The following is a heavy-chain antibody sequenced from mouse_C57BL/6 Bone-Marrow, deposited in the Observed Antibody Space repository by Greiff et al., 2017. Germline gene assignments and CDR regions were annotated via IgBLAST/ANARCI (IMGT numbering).Heavy chain of an antibody. D-gene: IGHD1-1*01. CDR3: ARVDYYGSSYDY. CDR1: GYAFTHYL. Sequence: VQLQQSGAELVRPGTSVKVSCKASGYAFTHYLIEWVKQRPGQGLEWIGVINPGSGVTNYNEKFKGKATLTADKSSSTAYMQLSSLTSEDSAVYFCARVDYYGSSYDYWGQGTTLTVSS. J-gene: IGHJ2*01. V-gene: IGHV1-54*01. CDR2: INPGSGVT.